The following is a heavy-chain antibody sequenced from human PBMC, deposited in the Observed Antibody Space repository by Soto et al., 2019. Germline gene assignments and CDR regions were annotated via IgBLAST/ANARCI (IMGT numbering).Heavy chain of an antibody. V-gene: IGHV3-23*01. J-gene: IGHJ4*02. CDR1: GFTFSSYA. Sequence: GGSLRLSCAASGFTFSSYAMSWVRQAPGKGLEWVSAISGSGGSTYYADSVKGRFTISRDNSKNTLYLQMNSLRAEDMAVYYCAKDPYYYDSSGYYSTTFFDYWGQGTLVTVSS. D-gene: IGHD3-22*01. CDR2: ISGSGGST. CDR3: AKDPYYYDSSGYYSTTFFDY.